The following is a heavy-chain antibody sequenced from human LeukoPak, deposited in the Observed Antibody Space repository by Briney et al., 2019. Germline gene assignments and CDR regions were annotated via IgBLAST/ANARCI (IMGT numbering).Heavy chain of an antibody. CDR2: IIPIFGTA. CDR3: ARPRTPRYDSSGYCCFDY. Sequence: SVKVSCKASGCTFSSYAISWVRQAPGQGLEWMGGIIPIFGTADYAQKFQGRVTITADESTSTAYMELSSLRSEDTAVYYCARPRTPRYDSSGYCCFDYWGQGTLVTVSS. D-gene: IGHD3-22*01. V-gene: IGHV1-69*01. J-gene: IGHJ4*02. CDR1: GCTFSSYA.